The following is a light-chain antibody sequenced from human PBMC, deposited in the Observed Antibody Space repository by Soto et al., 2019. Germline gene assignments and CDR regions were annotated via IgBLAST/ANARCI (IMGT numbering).Light chain of an antibody. CDR2: DAS. Sequence: EIVLTQAPATLSLSPGERATLSCRASQRISSHLAWYQQKPGQAPRLLIYDASNRATDIPARFSGSGSGTDFTLTINSLEPEDFAVYYCQQRSDWPTTFGQGTRLEIK. V-gene: IGKV3-11*01. J-gene: IGKJ5*01. CDR1: QRISSH. CDR3: QQRSDWPTT.